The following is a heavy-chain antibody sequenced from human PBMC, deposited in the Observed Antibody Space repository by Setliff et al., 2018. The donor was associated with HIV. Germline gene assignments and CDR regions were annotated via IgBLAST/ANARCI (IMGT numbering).Heavy chain of an antibody. CDR3: ARDRRITVVRGPDN. V-gene: IGHV1-2*02. J-gene: IGHJ4*02. Sequence: ASVKVSCKASGYTFTDYFMHWVRQAPGQGLEWMGWISPDNGNTRISQRFRGSVTMTRDRSINTAYMELSGLTSDDTAVYYCARDRRITVVRGPDNWGQGTPVTVSS. CDR2: ISPDNGNT. CDR1: GYTFTDYF. D-gene: IGHD3-10*01.